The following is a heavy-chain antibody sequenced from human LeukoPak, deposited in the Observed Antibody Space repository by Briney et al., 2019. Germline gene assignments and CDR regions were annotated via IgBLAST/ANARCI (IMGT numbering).Heavy chain of an antibody. CDR3: ARNYYGSGSYPDNFDY. Sequence: GASVKVSCKASGYTFTSYGISWVRQAPGQGLEWMGWISAYNGNTNYAQKLQGRVTMTRNTSISTAYMELSSLRSEDTAVYYCARNYYGSGSYPDNFDYWGQGTLVTVSS. V-gene: IGHV1-18*01. J-gene: IGHJ4*02. CDR1: GYTFTSYG. D-gene: IGHD3-10*01. CDR2: ISAYNGNT.